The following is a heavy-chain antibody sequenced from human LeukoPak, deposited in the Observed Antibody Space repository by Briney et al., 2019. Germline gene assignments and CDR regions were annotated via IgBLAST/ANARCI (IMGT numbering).Heavy chain of an antibody. D-gene: IGHD6-19*01. Sequence: PGGSLRLSCAASGFTFTTYAMSWVRQAPGKGLEWVSGISSAGGRTYYADSVKGRFTISRDNSKNTLYLQMISLRAEDTAVYHCAKEAGNGWSYFDYWGRGTLVTVSS. V-gene: IGHV3-23*01. CDR2: ISSAGGRT. CDR3: AKEAGNGWSYFDY. CDR1: GFTFTTYA. J-gene: IGHJ4*02.